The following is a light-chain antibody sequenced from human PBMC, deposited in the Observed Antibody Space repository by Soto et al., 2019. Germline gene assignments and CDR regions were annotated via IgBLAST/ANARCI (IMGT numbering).Light chain of an antibody. J-gene: IGLJ2*01. Sequence: QSALTQPPSASGSPGQSVTISCTGTSSDVGTYTYVSWYQQHPGKAPKLMIYEVSKRPSGVPDRFSGSKSGNTASLTVSGLQAEDEADYYCSSYAGSNNLHVIFGGGTKLTVL. CDR2: EVS. V-gene: IGLV2-8*01. CDR3: SSYAGSNNLHVI. CDR1: SSDVGTYTY.